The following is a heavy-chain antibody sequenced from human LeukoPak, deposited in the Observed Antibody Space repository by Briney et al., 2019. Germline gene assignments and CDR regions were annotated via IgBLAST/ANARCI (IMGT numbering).Heavy chain of an antibody. CDR3: AKETLWFGGGYFDY. V-gene: IGHV3-30*18. J-gene: IGHJ4*02. CDR2: ISYDGSNK. D-gene: IGHD3-10*01. Sequence: PGGSLRLSCAASGFTFSSYGMHWVRQAPGKGLEWVAVISYDGSNKYYADSVKGRFTISRDNSKNTLYLQMNSLRAEDTAVYYCAKETLWFGGGYFDYWGQGTLVTVSS. CDR1: GFTFSSYG.